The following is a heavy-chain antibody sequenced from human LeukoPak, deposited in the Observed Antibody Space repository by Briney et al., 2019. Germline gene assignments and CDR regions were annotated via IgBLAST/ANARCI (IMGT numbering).Heavy chain of an antibody. V-gene: IGHV4-39*01. J-gene: IGHJ4*02. D-gene: IGHD6-6*01. CDR1: GGSISSSSYY. CDR2: IYYSGST. CDR3: ARRGIATRTSLFDY. Sequence: SETLSLTCTVPGGSISSSSYYWGWIRQPPGKGLEWIGSIYYSGSTYYNPSLKSRVTISVDTSKNQFSLKLSSVTAADTAVYYCARRGIATRTSLFDYWGQGTLVTVSS.